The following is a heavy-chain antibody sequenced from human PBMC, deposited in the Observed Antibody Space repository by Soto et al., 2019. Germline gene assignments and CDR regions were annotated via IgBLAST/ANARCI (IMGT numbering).Heavy chain of an antibody. V-gene: IGHV3-15*01. D-gene: IGHD2-15*01. CDR1: GFTFSNAW. CDR3: TTDRYCSGGSCASLYYYMDV. CDR2: IKSKTDGGTT. Sequence: GGSLRLSCAASGFTFSNAWMSWVRQAPGKGLEWVGRIKSKTDGGTTDYAAPVKGRFTISRDDSKNTLYLQMNSLKTEDTAVYYCTTDRYCSGGSCASLYYYMDVWGKGTTVTVSS. J-gene: IGHJ6*03.